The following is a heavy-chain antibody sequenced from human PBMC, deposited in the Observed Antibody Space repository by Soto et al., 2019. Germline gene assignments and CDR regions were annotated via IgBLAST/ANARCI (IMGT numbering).Heavy chain of an antibody. CDR1: GYSFANQA. J-gene: IGHJ6*02. Sequence: QVQLVQSGTEVKKPGASVKVSCKTSGYSFANQAINWVRQAPGQGLEWVGWISGRSGNSNYAETVRGRVTMTTDTSTGTAYVELRALTTDDTAVYYCARGYDRRAYIYPLGDGMDVWGHGTTVTVSS. V-gene: IGHV1-18*01. CDR2: ISGRSGNS. D-gene: IGHD3-9*01. CDR3: ARGYDRRAYIYPLGDGMDV.